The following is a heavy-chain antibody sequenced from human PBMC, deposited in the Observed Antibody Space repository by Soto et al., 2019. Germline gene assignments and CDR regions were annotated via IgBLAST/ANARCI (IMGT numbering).Heavy chain of an antibody. CDR3: ARGATITGADY. CDR2: ISYDGSEE. CDR1: GFRSSNYA. D-gene: IGHD5-12*01. Sequence: QVQLVESGGGVVQPGRSLRLSCTASGFRSSNYAMHWVRQAPGKGLEWVAVISYDGSEEYYADAVKGRFTISRDDSKNTVYLQMNSLRAEDTAVFYCARGATITGADYWGQGTLVTASS. J-gene: IGHJ4*02. V-gene: IGHV3-30*04.